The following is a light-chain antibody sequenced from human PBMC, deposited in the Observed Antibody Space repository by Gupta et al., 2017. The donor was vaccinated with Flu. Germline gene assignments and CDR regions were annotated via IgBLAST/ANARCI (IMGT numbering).Light chain of an antibody. CDR1: QSISSW. CDR3: QQYNSFPWT. V-gene: IGKV1-5*03. J-gene: IGKJ1*01. Sequence: GDRVTITCRASQSISSWLAWYQQKPGKAPKLLIYKASSLESGVPSRFSGSGSGTEFTLTISSLQPDDFANYYCQQYNSFPWTFGLGTKVEIK. CDR2: KAS.